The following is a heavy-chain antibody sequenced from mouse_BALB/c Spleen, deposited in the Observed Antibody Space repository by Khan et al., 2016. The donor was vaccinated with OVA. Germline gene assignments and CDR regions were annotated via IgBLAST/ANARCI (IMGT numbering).Heavy chain of an antibody. Sequence: VQLQQSGAELVRPGASVKISCKAFGYTFTNHHINWVKQRPGQGLDWIGYINPYDDYSNYNPKFKGKATLTVNKSPSTADMELSSLTSEDSAVYYWARGGYNNYPFAYWGQGTLVTVSA. J-gene: IGHJ3*01. CDR2: INPYDDYS. D-gene: IGHD2-5*01. V-gene: IGHV1S45*01. CDR3: ARGGYNNYPFAY. CDR1: GYTFTNHH.